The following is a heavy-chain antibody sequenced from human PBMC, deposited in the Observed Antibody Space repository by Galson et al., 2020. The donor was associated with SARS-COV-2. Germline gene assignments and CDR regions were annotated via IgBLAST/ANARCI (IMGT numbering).Heavy chain of an antibody. CDR3: AARADWNDYYFDY. CDR2: FYGGTTT. J-gene: IGHJ4*02. Sequence: GESLKISCVVSELAVTSNFMTWVRQAPGKGLEWVAVFYGGTTTFYADSVQGRFSVSRDISKNMLYLQMNGLRAEDTATYYCAARADWNDYYFDYWGQGTLVTVSS. CDR1: ELAVTSNF. V-gene: IGHV3-66*01. D-gene: IGHD1-1*01.